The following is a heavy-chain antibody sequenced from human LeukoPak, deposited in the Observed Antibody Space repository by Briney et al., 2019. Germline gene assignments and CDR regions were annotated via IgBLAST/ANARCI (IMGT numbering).Heavy chain of an antibody. J-gene: IGHJ4*02. CDR3: ARYSSGWRYFDY. D-gene: IGHD6-19*01. CDR2: ISSSGSTI. Sequence: GGSLRLSCAVSGFTFSSYEMNWVRQAPGKGLEWVSYISSSGSTIYSADSVKGRSTISRDNAKNSLYLQMNSLRAEDTAVYYCARYSSGWRYFDYWGQGTLVTVSS. CDR1: GFTFSSYE. V-gene: IGHV3-48*03.